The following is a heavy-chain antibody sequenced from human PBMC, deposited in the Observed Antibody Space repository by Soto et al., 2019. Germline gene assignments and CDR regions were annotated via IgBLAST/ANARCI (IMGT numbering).Heavy chain of an antibody. CDR2: INPKRGGT. J-gene: IGHJ4*02. V-gene: IGHV1-2*02. CDR3: AREGENSGDIDF. CDR1: GYTFTGYY. Sequence: ASVKVSCKASGYTFTGYYFHWVRQAPGQGLESMGWINPKRGGTNYAQKFQGRVTMSTDTSTNTAYMELSSLRSDDTAVYYCAREGENSGDIDFWGQGTQVTVSS. D-gene: IGHD1-26*01.